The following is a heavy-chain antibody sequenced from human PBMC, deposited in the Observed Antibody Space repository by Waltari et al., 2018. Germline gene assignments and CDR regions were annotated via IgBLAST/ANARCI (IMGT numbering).Heavy chain of an antibody. CDR3: ARDGSGRLYYNYGMDV. V-gene: IGHV4-59*01. CDR1: GGSISSYY. J-gene: IGHJ6*02. Sequence: QVQLQESGPGLVKPSETLSPTCTVSGGSISSYYWSWSRQPPGKGLEWIGYIYYSGSTNYNPSLKSRVTISVDTSKNQFSLKLSSVTAADTAVYYCARDGSGRLYYNYGMDVWGQGTTVTVSS. D-gene: IGHD3-10*01. CDR2: IYYSGST.